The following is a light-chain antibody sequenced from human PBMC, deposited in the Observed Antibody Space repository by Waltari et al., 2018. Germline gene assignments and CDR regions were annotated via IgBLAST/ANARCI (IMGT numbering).Light chain of an antibody. CDR3: QAWGSSTHIV. Sequence: SYELTKPPSLSVSPGQTVSIACSGDKLGDKYVCWYQQKPGQSPVLVIYQDDKRPSGIPERFYGSNSGNTATLTISGTQTMDEGDYYCQAWGSSTHIVFGGGTKLTVL. V-gene: IGLV3-1*01. J-gene: IGLJ3*02. CDR1: KLGDKY. CDR2: QDD.